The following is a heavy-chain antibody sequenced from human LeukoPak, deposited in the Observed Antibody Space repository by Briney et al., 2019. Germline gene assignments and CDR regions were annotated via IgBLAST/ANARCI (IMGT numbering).Heavy chain of an antibody. Sequence: GGSLRLSCIASGHIFDDHGVSWVRHAPGKGLEWVSNINWNGGSTGYVDSVKGRFTISRDNGKNSLYLQMNSLRVEDTAFYYCARDVSWGTSYFDYWGQGILVTVSS. CDR3: ARDVSWGTSYFDY. J-gene: IGHJ4*02. D-gene: IGHD1-1*01. CDR1: GHIFDDHG. V-gene: IGHV3-20*04. CDR2: INWNGGST.